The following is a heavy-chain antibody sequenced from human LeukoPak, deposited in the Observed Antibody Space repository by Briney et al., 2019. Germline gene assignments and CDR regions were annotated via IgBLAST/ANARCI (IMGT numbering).Heavy chain of an antibody. CDR2: NSGSGGGT. CDR3: AKRGVTGYKEGFDY. CDR1: GFTFSSYA. V-gene: IGHV3-23*01. Sequence: GGSLRLSCAASGFTFSSYAMSWVRQAPGKGLEWVSANSGSGGGTYYADSVKGRFTISRDNSKNTLYLQMNSLRAEDTAVYYCAKRGVTGYKEGFDYWGQGTLVTVSS. D-gene: IGHD3-9*01. J-gene: IGHJ4*02.